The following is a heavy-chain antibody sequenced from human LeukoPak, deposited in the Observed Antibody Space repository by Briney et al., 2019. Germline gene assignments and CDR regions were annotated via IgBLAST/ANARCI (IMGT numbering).Heavy chain of an antibody. CDR3: ARADWDTAMIDY. CDR1: GFTFSSYS. CDR2: ISSSSSYI. Sequence: GGSLRLSCAGSGFTFSSYSMNWVRQAPGKGLEWVSSISSSSSYIYYADSVKGRFTISRDNAKMSLYLQMNSLRAEDTAVYYCARADWDTAMIDYWGQGTVVTVSS. D-gene: IGHD5-18*01. J-gene: IGHJ4*02. V-gene: IGHV3-21*01.